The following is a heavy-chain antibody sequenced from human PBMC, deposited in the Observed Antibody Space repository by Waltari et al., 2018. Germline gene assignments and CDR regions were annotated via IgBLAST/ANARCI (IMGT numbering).Heavy chain of an antibody. CDR2: ISSSSSYT. D-gene: IGHD1-26*01. CDR1: GFTFSSYS. J-gene: IGHJ4*02. V-gene: IGHV3-21*01. Sequence: EVQLVESGGGLVKPGGSLRLSCAASGFTFSSYSMNWVRQAPGKGLEWVSSISSSSSYTYYADSVKGRFTISRDNAKNSLYLQMNSLRAEDTAVYYCARESGSFRIWGQGTLVTVSS. CDR3: ARESGSFRI.